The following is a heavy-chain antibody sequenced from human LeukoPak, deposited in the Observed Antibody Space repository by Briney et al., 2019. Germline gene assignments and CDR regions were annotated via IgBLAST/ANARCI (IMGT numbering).Heavy chain of an antibody. Sequence: SETLSLTCAVYGGSFSGYYWSWIRQPPGKGLEWIGEINHSGSTNYNPSLKSRVTISVDTSKNQFSLKLSSVTAADTAVYYCARGPAYYYDSSGYYYLYFDYWGQGILVTVSS. CDR3: ARGPAYYYDSSGYYYLYFDY. J-gene: IGHJ4*02. CDR2: INHSGST. D-gene: IGHD3-22*01. V-gene: IGHV4-34*01. CDR1: GGSFSGYY.